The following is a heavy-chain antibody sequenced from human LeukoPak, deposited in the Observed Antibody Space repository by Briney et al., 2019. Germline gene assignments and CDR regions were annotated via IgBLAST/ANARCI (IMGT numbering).Heavy chain of an antibody. V-gene: IGHV3-7*03. J-gene: IGHJ6*02. CDR1: GFTVSSTS. CDR3: ARGGGLDV. Sequence: GGSLRLSCAASGFTVSSTSMSWVRQAPGKGLEWVASINHNGNVNYYVDSVKGRFTISRDNAKNSLYLQMSNLRAEDTAVYFCARGGGLDVWGQGATVTVSS. D-gene: IGHD3-16*01. CDR2: INHNGNVN.